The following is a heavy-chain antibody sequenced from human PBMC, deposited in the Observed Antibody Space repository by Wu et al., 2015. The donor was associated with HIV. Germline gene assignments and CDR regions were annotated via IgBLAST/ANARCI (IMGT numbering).Heavy chain of an antibody. V-gene: IGHV1-18*01. CDR2: ISAYNGNT. D-gene: IGHD6-13*01. CDR3: ARSLRPPYSSSWQGWYFDY. J-gene: IGHJ4*02. CDR1: GYTFTSYG. Sequence: QVQLVQSGAEVKKPGASVKVSCKASGYTFTSYGISWVRQAPGQGLEWMGWISAYNGNTNYAQKLQGRVTMTTDTSTSTAYMELRSLRSDDTAVYYCARSLRPPYSSSWQGWYFDYWGQGTLVTVSS.